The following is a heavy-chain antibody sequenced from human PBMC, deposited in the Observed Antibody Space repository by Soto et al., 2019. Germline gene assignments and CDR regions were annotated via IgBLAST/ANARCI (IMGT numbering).Heavy chain of an antibody. CDR1: GFTFISYG. D-gene: IGHD3-10*01. CDR2: IWYDGSNK. Sequence: LRLPYAASGFTFISYGRHWVLQAPGKGLEWVAVIWYDGSNKYYADSVKGRFTISRDNSKNTLYLQMNSLRAEDTAVYYCARDLADYYGSGNYGMDVWGQGTTVTVSS. CDR3: ARDLADYYGSGNYGMDV. J-gene: IGHJ6*02. V-gene: IGHV3-33*01.